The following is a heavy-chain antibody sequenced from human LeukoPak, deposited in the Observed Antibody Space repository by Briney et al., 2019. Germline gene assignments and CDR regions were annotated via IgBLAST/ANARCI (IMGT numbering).Heavy chain of an antibody. CDR2: IYSGGSK. CDR3: ARVAFRSGSYISGIDQ. V-gene: IGHV3-53*01. J-gene: IGHJ4*02. CDR1: GFTVSSNY. Sequence: GGSLRLSCAASGFTVSSNYMSWVRQPPGKGLEWVSVIYSGGSKYYPDSVKGRFTISRDNAKNTLYLQMNSLRAEDTAVYYCARVAFRSGSYISGIDQWGQGTLVTVSS. D-gene: IGHD1-14*01.